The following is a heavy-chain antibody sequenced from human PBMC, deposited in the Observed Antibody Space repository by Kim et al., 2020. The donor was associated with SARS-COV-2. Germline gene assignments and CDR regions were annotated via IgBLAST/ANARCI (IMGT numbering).Heavy chain of an antibody. Sequence: GGSLRLSCAASGFTFSSYEMNWVRQAPGKGLEWVSYISSSGSTIYYADSVKGRFTISRDNAKNSLYLQMNSLRAEDTAVYYCARDTSSSWYGYYYYGMDVWGRGTTVTVSS. V-gene: IGHV3-48*03. J-gene: IGHJ6*02. CDR3: ARDTSSSWYGYYYYGMDV. D-gene: IGHD6-13*01. CDR1: GFTFSSYE. CDR2: ISSSGSTI.